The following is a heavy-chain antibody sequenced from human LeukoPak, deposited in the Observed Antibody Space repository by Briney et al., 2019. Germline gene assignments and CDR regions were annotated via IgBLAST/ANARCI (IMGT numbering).Heavy chain of an antibody. Sequence: PSETLSLTCAVSGGSISSGGYSWSWIRQPPGKGLEWIGYIYYSGSTYYNPSLRSRVTISVDTSKDQFSLKLSSVTAADTAVYYCARGRAAADTDGYYYYYYMDVWGKGTTVTISS. D-gene: IGHD6-13*01. J-gene: IGHJ6*03. CDR3: ARGRAAADTDGYYYYYYMDV. V-gene: IGHV4-30-4*07. CDR2: IYYSGST. CDR1: GGSISSGGYS.